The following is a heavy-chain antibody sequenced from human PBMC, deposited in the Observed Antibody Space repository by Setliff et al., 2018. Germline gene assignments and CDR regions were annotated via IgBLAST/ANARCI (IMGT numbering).Heavy chain of an antibody. J-gene: IGHJ5*02. D-gene: IGHD2-21*02. CDR2: RNHDGIEK. Sequence: PGGSLRLSCAAFGFSFRDSWMSWVRQAPGKGLEWVANRNHDGIEKYYVDSVKGRFTISRDNAKNSLYLQMNRLRAEDTAVYYCVRGGEGRVDSNSGSWGQGTLVTVSS. CDR3: VRGGEGRVDSNSGS. CDR1: GFSFRDSW. V-gene: IGHV3-7*01.